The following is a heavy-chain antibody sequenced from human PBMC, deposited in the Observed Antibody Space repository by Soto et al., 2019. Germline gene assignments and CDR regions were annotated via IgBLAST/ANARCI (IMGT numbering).Heavy chain of an antibody. CDR2: ISAYNGNR. CDR3: ARDQVGATGDY. J-gene: IGHJ4*02. Sequence: ASVKVSCKASGYTFTSYGISWVRQAPGQGLEWMGWISAYNGNRNYAQKVQGRVTMTTDTSTNTAYMELRSLRSDDTAVYYCARDQVGATGDYWGQGTLVTVSS. V-gene: IGHV1-18*01. CDR1: GYTFTSYG. D-gene: IGHD1-26*01.